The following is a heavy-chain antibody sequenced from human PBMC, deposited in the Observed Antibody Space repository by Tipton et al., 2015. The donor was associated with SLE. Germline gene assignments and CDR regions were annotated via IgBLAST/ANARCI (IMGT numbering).Heavy chain of an antibody. Sequence: TLSLTCAVYGGSFSGYYWSWIRQPPGKGLEWIGGINHSGSTNYNPSLKSRVTISVDTSKNQFSLKLSSVTAADTAVYYCATQSEYSSSSRWFDPWGQGTLVTVSS. D-gene: IGHD6-6*01. CDR3: ATQSEYSSSSRWFDP. CDR2: INHSGST. CDR1: GGSFSGYY. J-gene: IGHJ5*02. V-gene: IGHV4-34*01.